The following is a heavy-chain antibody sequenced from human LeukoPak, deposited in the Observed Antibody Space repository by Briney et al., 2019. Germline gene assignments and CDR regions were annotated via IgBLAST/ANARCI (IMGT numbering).Heavy chain of an antibody. CDR3: AKSWGSTRPYYNYMDV. CDR2: IGYRGGSI. V-gene: IGHV3-53*01. J-gene: IGHJ6*03. CDR1: GVTVSNNY. D-gene: IGHD1-26*01. Sequence: GGSLRLSCAASGVTVSNNYMSWVRQAPGKGLEWVSIIGYRGGSIYYAYSVKGRFTISRDNSKNTLSLQMNGLRPEDTAVYYCAKSWGSTRPYYNYMDVWGKGTTVTVSS.